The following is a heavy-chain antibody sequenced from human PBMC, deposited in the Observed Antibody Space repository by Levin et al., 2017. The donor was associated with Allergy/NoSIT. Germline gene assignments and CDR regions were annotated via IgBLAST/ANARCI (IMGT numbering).Heavy chain of an antibody. D-gene: IGHD3-22*01. CDR3: ARERIVVALDAVDI. CDR2: ISSGSDYI. Sequence: GGSLRLSCAASGFTFSNYHMNWVRQAPGKGLEWVSSISSGSDYIYYSDSLKGRFTISRDNSKNTLYLQMNSLRAEDTAVYYCARERIVVALDAVDIWGQGTMVTVSS. J-gene: IGHJ3*02. CDR1: GFTFSNYH. V-gene: IGHV3-21*01.